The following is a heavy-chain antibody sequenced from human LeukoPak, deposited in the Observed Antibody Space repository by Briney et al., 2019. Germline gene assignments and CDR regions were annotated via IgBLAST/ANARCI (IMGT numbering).Heavy chain of an antibody. CDR3: ARASGWYERGPDYYYYYMDV. CDR2: FGSDLSFR. CDR1: GFTFSHYS. V-gene: IGHV3-21*01. J-gene: IGHJ6*03. D-gene: IGHD6-19*01. Sequence: GGSLRLSCAGSGFTFSHYSMNWVRQAPGKGLEWVASFGSDLSFRSVADSLKGRFTISRDNAENSLYLHMNSLRAEDTAVYYCARASGWYERGPDYYYYYMDVWGKGTTVTISS.